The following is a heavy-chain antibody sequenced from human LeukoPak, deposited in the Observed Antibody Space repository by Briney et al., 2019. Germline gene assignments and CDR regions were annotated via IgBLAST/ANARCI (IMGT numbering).Heavy chain of an antibody. CDR2: IISSSSYI. D-gene: IGHD2-15*01. CDR1: GFTFSTYS. V-gene: IGHV3-21*01. CDR3: ARDPQYCSGGSCYSFDY. Sequence: MPGGSLRLSCAASGFTFSTYSMNWVRQAPGKGLEWVSSIISSSSYIYYADSVKGRFTISRDNAKISLYLQMNSLRAEDTAVYYCARDPQYCSGGSCYSFDYWGQGTLVTVSS. J-gene: IGHJ4*02.